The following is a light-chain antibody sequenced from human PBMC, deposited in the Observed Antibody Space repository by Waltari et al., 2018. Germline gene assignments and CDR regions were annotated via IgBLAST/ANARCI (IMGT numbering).Light chain of an antibody. CDR1: QDISTW. CDR2: GTS. J-gene: IGKJ4*01. Sequence: DIQMTQSPSSVSASVGDRVIITCRASQDISTWLAWYEERVGKAPKLRIYGTSTLQSGVPSRFSGSRSGTDFTLTISSLQPEDFATYYCQQANSFPLTFGGGTKVDI. CDR3: QQANSFPLT. V-gene: IGKV1-12*01.